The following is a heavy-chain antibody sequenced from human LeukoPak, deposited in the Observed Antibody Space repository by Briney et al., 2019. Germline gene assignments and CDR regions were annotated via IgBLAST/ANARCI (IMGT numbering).Heavy chain of an antibody. J-gene: IGHJ4*02. CDR1: NYNFNSYG. CDR3: ARKDYLMGFADY. Sequence: ASVKVSCKASNYNFNSYGISWVRQAPGQGLEWMGWISPYNGNTNYAQKVHDRFTMTADTSTNTVYMELRSLRSDDMAMYYCARKDYLMGFADYWGQGTLVTVSS. D-gene: IGHD2/OR15-2a*01. V-gene: IGHV1-18*03. CDR2: ISPYNGNT.